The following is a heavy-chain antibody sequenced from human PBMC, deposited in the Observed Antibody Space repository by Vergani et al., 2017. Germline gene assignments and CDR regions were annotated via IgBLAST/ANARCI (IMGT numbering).Heavy chain of an antibody. V-gene: IGHV4-30-2*01. Sequence: QLQLQESGSGLVKPSQTLSLTCAVSGDSISSGGYSWSWIRQPPGKGLEWIGYIYHSGSTYYNPSLKSRVTISVDRSKNQFSLKLSSVTAADTAVYYCARARGGYSGYDPDYYYYGMDVWGQGTTVTVSS. CDR1: GDSISSGGYS. J-gene: IGHJ6*02. CDR3: ARARGGYSGYDPDYYYYGMDV. CDR2: IYHSGST. D-gene: IGHD5-12*01.